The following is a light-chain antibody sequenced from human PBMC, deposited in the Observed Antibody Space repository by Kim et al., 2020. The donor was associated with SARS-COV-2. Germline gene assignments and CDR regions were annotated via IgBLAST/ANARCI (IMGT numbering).Light chain of an antibody. CDR2: GNY. CDR1: SSNIGAGYD. J-gene: IGLJ2*01. CDR3: QSFDSSVSGYVV. V-gene: IGLV1-40*01. Sequence: VTVTCTGISSNIGAGYDVKWYQHLPGTAPNLLIYGNYIRPSGVPDRFSGSKSGTSGSLAITGLQADDEADYYCQSFDSSVSGYVVFGGGTQLTVL.